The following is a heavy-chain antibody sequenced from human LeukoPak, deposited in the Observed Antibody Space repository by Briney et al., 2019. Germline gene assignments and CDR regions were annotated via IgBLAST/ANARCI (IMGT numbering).Heavy chain of an antibody. CDR1: GFTFSSYA. V-gene: IGHV3-21*04. J-gene: IGHJ4*02. Sequence: GGSLRLSCAASGFTFSSYAMSWVRQAPGRALEWVSSITSSGTYIFYADSVKGRFTISRDNAKNSLYLQMNSLRAEDPAVYYCAISGGYWAWAHWGQGTLVTVSS. CDR3: AISGGYWAWAH. D-gene: IGHD1-26*01. CDR2: ITSSGTYI.